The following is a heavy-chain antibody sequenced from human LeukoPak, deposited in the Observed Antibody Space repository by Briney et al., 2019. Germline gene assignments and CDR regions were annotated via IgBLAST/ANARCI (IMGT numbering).Heavy chain of an antibody. CDR2: VSGNGAGT. CDR1: RFTFSSYA. J-gene: IGHJ4*02. V-gene: IGHV3-23*01. CDR3: AKTPWYSSGWYIDY. Sequence: QTGGSLRLSCAASRFTFSSYAMSWVRQAPGKGLEWVSGVSGNGAGTYYADSVKGRFTISRDNSKNMLYLQMNSLRAEDTAVYYCAKTPWYSSGWYIDYWGQGTLVTVSS. D-gene: IGHD6-13*01.